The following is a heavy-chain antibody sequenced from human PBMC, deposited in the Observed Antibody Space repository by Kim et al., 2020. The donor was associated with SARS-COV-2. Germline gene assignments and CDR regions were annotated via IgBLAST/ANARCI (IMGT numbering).Heavy chain of an antibody. J-gene: IGHJ6*02. D-gene: IGHD3-10*02. V-gene: IGHV1-24*01. Sequence: QQSQGRVTMTEDTSTDTAYMELSSLRSEDTAVYYCAKAVFSGYYYYGMDVWGQGTTVTVSS. CDR3: AKAVFSGYYYYGMDV.